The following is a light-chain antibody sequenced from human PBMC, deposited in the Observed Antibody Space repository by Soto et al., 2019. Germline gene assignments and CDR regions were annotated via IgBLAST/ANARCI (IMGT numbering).Light chain of an antibody. Sequence: DIHMTQSPSSLSASVGDSVTITCRPSQNIDRYLHWYQHIPGKAPKLLIYGASNLQSGVPSRVTGSGSRTHFTLTISSLQPEDSATYYCQQTYSTPPTFGGGTKVDIK. J-gene: IGKJ4*01. V-gene: IGKV1-39*01. CDR3: QQTYSTPPT. CDR2: GAS. CDR1: QNIDRY.